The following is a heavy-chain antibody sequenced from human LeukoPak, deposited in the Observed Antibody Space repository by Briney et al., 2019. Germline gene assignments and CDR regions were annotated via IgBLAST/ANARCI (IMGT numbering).Heavy chain of an antibody. J-gene: IGHJ4*02. D-gene: IGHD3-16*01. CDR1: GYTFTSCA. CDR3: ARDNSGGYDYVWGSYDY. CDR2: INAGNGNT. Sequence: ASVKVSCKASGYTFTSCAMHWVRQAPGQRLEWMGWINAGNGNTKYSQKFQGRVTITRDTSASTAYMELSSLRSEDTAVYYCARDNSGGYDYVWGSYDYWGQGTLVTVSS. V-gene: IGHV1-3*01.